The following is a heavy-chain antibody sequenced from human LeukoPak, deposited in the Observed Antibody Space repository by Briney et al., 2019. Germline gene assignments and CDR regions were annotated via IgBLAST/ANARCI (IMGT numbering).Heavy chain of an antibody. Sequence: GGSLRLSCAASGFTFSSYAMSWVRQAPGRGLEWVSAISGSGGSTYYADSVKGRFTISRDNSKNTLYLQMNSLRAEDTAVYYCAKDVYADYYDSSGYSDYWGQGTLVTVSS. CDR3: AKDVYADYYDSSGYSDY. V-gene: IGHV3-23*01. J-gene: IGHJ4*02. D-gene: IGHD3-22*01. CDR1: GFTFSSYA. CDR2: ISGSGGST.